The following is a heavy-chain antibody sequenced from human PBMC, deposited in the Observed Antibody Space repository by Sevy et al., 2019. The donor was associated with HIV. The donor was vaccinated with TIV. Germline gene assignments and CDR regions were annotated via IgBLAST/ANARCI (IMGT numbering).Heavy chain of an antibody. V-gene: IGHV1-2*02. CDR2: INPNSGGT. CDR1: GYTFTGYY. D-gene: IGHD3-3*02. Sequence: AAVKVSCKASGYTFTGYYMHWVRQAPGQGLEWMGWINPNSGGTNYAQKFQGRVTMTRDTSISTAYMELSRLRSDDTAVYYCAIQLAFAGPFDYWGQGTSVTVSS. CDR3: AIQLAFAGPFDY. J-gene: IGHJ4*02.